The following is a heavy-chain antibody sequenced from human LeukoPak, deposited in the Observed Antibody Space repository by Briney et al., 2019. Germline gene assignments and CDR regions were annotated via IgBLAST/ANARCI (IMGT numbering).Heavy chain of an antibody. Sequence: GGSLRLSCAASGFTFDDYAMPWVRQAPGKGLEWVSGISWNSGSIGYADSVKGRFPISRDNAKNSLYLQMNSLRAEDAALYYCAKSMRAVNYGGFDYWGQGTLVTVSS. CDR1: GFTFDDYA. CDR3: AKSMRAVNYGGFDY. D-gene: IGHD4-23*01. V-gene: IGHV3-9*01. CDR2: ISWNSGSI. J-gene: IGHJ4*02.